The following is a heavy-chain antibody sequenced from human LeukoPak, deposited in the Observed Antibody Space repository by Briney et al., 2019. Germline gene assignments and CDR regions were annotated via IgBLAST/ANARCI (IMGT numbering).Heavy chain of an antibody. CDR2: IRSKANSYAT. D-gene: IGHD6-19*01. Sequence: GGSLRLSCAASGFTFSGSAMHWVRQASGKGLEWVGRIRSKANSYATAYAASVKGRFTISRDNSKNTLYLQMNSLRAEDTAVYYCARGSGWHYYYYYYMDVWGKGTTVTVSS. CDR1: GFTFSGSA. CDR3: ARGSGWHYYYYYYMDV. J-gene: IGHJ6*03. V-gene: IGHV3-73*01.